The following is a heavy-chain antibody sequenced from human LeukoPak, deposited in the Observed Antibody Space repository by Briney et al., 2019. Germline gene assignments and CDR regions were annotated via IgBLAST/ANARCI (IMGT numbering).Heavy chain of an antibody. CDR1: GFSSTTYL. CDR2: IQPDDSDT. D-gene: IGHD4-11*01. CDR3: ARPLFSSNYKAFDL. J-gene: IGHJ3*01. Sequence: GESLTISCRLSGFSSTTYLIAWVRQMPGKGLEWRVVIQPDDSDTTYSPAFQGQVSISADKSINTAFLQWSSLEASDTAMYYCARPLFSSNYKAFDLWGQGTLVTVSS. V-gene: IGHV5-51*01.